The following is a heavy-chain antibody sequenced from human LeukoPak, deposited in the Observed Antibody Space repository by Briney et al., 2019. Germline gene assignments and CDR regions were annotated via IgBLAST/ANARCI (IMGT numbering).Heavy chain of an antibody. V-gene: IGHV3-30*18. CDR1: GFTFSSYG. D-gene: IGHD1-7*01. CDR3: AKVRVVFNWNYAYYFDD. CDR2: ISYDGSNK. J-gene: IGHJ4*02. Sequence: GGSLRLSCAASGFTFSSYGMHWVRQAPGKGLEWVAVISYDGSNKYYADSVKGRFTISRDNSENTLYLQMNSLRAEDTAVYYCAKVRVVFNWNYAYYFDDWGQGTLVTVSS.